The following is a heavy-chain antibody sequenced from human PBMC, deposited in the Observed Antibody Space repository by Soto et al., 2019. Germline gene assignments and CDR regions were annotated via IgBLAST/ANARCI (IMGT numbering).Heavy chain of an antibody. CDR2: IYYSGST. CDR1: GGSISSYY. Sequence: SETLSLTCTVSGGSISSYYWSWIRQPPGKGLEWIGYIYYSGSTNYNPSLKSRVTISVDTSKNQFSLKLSSVTAADTAVYYCASMVATIGFDYWGQGTLVTVSS. J-gene: IGHJ4*02. V-gene: IGHV4-59*01. D-gene: IGHD5-12*01. CDR3: ASMVATIGFDY.